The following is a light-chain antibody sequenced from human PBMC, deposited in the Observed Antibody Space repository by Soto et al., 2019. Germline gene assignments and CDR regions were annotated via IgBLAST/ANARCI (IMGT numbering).Light chain of an antibody. Sequence: AIRMTQSPSPFSASTGDRVTITCRASQGISSYLAWYQQKPGKAPKLLIYAASTLQSGVPSRFSGSGSGTDFTLTISSLQPEDFATYYCQQSYSTPRTFGQGTKVDI. CDR1: QGISSY. CDR2: AAS. V-gene: IGKV1-8*01. CDR3: QQSYSTPRT. J-gene: IGKJ1*01.